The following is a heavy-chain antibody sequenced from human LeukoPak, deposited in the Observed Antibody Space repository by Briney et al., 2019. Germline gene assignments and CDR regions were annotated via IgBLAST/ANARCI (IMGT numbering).Heavy chain of an antibody. J-gene: IGHJ4*02. CDR1: GIGVSDTW. CDR3: TTYGSGRKFDY. D-gene: IGHD3-10*01. V-gene: IGHV3-15*04. CDR2: IESKTDGGTT. Sequence: ESMRPSSSDWGIGVSDTWVGWVRQIPGKGMEWVGRIESKTDGGTTDYAAPVKGRFTISRDDSTNTLYLQMNSLKSEVTAVYYCTTYGSGRKFDYWGQGILVTGSS.